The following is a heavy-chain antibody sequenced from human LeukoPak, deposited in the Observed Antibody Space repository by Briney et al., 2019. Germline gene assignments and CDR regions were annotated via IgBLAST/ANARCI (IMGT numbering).Heavy chain of an antibody. J-gene: IGHJ6*03. Sequence: GGSLRLSCAASGFTFSSYDMHWVRQATGKGLEWVSAIGTAGDTYYPGSVKGRFTISRENAKNSLYLQMNSLRAEDTAVYYCARGFWSGSKGHYYYYYYMDVWGKGTTVTVSS. D-gene: IGHD3-3*01. CDR1: GFTFSSYD. V-gene: IGHV3-13*01. CDR2: IGTAGDT. CDR3: ARGFWSGSKGHYYYYYYMDV.